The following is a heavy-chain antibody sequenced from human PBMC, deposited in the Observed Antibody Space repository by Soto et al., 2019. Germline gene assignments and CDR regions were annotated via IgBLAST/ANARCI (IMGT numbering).Heavy chain of an antibody. CDR3: GAGQYFSDY. CDR1: GFTFSSYG. CDR2: ISYGGSDK. D-gene: IGHD6-13*01. J-gene: IGHJ4*02. Sequence: QVQLLESGGGVVQPGRSLRLSCAASGFTFSSYGMHWVRQAPGKGLEWVALISYGGSDKYFADSVKGRFTISRDNSKNTLYLQMNSLRVEDTAVYYCGAGQYFSDYWGQGTLVTVSS. V-gene: IGHV3-30*03.